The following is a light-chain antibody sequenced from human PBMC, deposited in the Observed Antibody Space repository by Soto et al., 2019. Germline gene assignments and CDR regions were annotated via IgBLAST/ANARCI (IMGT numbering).Light chain of an antibody. J-gene: IGKJ3*01. Sequence: EIVLTQSPCTLSFSPLERATLSCRASQSVSSNNLAWYQQKPGQAPRLLIYGASRRATGIPDRFSGSGSGTDFTLTIDRLEPEDFAVYSCQQYATSPTSFGPGTKVDIK. CDR1: QSVSSNN. CDR3: QQYATSPTS. CDR2: GAS. V-gene: IGKV3-20*01.